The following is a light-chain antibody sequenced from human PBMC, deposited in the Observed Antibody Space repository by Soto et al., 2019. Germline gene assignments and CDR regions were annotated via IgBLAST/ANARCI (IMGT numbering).Light chain of an antibody. Sequence: ETVMTQSPATLSVSPGERATLSCRASQTVGSNLAWYQQTPGRAPRLLIYGASTRATGIPARFSGGGSGTEFTLTISSLQSEDFAVYYCQQYNDCPRTFGQGTKVEI. CDR1: QTVGSN. J-gene: IGKJ1*01. CDR2: GAS. CDR3: QQYNDCPRT. V-gene: IGKV3-15*01.